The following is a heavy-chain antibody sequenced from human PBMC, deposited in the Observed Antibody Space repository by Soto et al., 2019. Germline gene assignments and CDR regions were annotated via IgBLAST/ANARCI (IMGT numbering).Heavy chain of an antibody. D-gene: IGHD5-18*01. CDR3: ARGYGYYFDY. CDR1: GFTFSSYA. V-gene: IGHV3-64*01. CDR2: ISSNGGST. Sequence: EVQLVESGGGLVQPGGSLRLSCAASGFTFSSYAMHWVRQAPGKGLEYVSVISSNGGSTDYANSVKGRFTISRDNSKNTLYLQMGRLRAEDMAVYYCARGYGYYFDYWGQGTLVTVPS. J-gene: IGHJ4*02.